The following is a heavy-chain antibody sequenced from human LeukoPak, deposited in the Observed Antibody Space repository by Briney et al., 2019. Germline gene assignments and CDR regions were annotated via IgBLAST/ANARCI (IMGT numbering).Heavy chain of an antibody. CDR3: AKDRYGGYDGYLDY. CDR2: ISSSSIYI. D-gene: IGHD5-12*01. V-gene: IGHV3-21*04. J-gene: IGHJ4*02. Sequence: GGSLRLSCAASGFTFSDYSMNWVRQAPGKGLEGVSSISSSSIYIYYADSVKGRFTISRDNAENSLYLQMNSLRAEDMALYYWAKDRYGGYDGYLDYWGQGTLVTVSS. CDR1: GFTFSDYS.